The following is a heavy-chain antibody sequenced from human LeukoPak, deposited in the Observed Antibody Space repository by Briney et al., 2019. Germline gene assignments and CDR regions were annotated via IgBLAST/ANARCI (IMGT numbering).Heavy chain of an antibody. CDR3: ARVQHLVLGLDP. CDR2: MNPNSGNT. J-gene: IGHJ5*02. D-gene: IGHD6-13*01. Sequence: GASVKVSCKASGYTFTSYDINWVRQATGQGLEWMGWMNPNSGNTGYAQKLQGRVTMTRNTSISTAYMELSSLRSEETAVYYCARVQHLVLGLDPWGQGTLVTVSS. V-gene: IGHV1-8*01. CDR1: GYTFTSYD.